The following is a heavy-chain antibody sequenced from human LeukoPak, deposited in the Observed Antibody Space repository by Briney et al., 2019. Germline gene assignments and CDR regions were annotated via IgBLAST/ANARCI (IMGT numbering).Heavy chain of an antibody. CDR2: IYHSGST. Sequence: GSLRLSCAASGFTFSNYRMNWVRQPPGKGLEWIGEIYHSGSTNYNPSLKSRVTISVDKSKNQFSLKLSSVTAADTAVYYCARGYSYGFNWFDPWGQGTLVTVSS. CDR3: ARGYSYGFNWFDP. J-gene: IGHJ5*02. D-gene: IGHD5-18*01. CDR1: GFTFSNYR. V-gene: IGHV4-4*02.